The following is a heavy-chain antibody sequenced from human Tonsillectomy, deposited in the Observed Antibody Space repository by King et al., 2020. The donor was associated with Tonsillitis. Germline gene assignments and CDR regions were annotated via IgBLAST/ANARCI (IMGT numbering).Heavy chain of an antibody. J-gene: IGHJ6*02. CDR1: GLTFKNAW. D-gene: IGHD2-15*01. Sequence: VQLVESGGGLVKPGASLILSCAASGLTFKNAWMSWVRQAPGKGLEWVGRIKSKTDSGTADYAAPVKGRTTISRDDSKTTLYLQMNSLKTEDTAVYDCTSGSLGSETFHFYGMDVWGQGTTVTVSS. CDR3: TSGSLGSETFHFYGMDV. V-gene: IGHV3-15*01. CDR2: IKSKTDSGTA.